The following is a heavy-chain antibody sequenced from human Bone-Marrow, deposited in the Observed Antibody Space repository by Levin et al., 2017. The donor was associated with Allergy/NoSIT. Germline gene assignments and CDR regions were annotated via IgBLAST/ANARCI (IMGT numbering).Heavy chain of an antibody. CDR2: IDPSDSYT. V-gene: IGHV5-10-1*01. CDR1: GYSFTSYW. Sequence: ASVKVSCKGSGYSFTSYWISWVRQMPGKGLEWMGRIDPSDSYTNYSPSFQGHVTISADKSISTAYLQWSSLKASDTAMYYCARPGSSGWLAWGQGTLVTVSS. J-gene: IGHJ5*02. CDR3: ARPGSSGWLA. D-gene: IGHD6-19*01.